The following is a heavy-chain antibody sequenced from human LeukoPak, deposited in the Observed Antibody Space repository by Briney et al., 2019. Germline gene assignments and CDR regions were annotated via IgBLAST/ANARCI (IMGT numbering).Heavy chain of an antibody. CDR2: IYYSGST. V-gene: IGHV4-59*06. J-gene: IGHJ6*02. Sequence: SETLSLTCTVSGGSISSYYWTWIRQHPGKGLEWIGYIYYSGSTYYNPSLKSRVTISVDTSKNQFSLKLTSVTAADTAVYYCARGGPHYGMDVWGQGTTVTVSS. D-gene: IGHD3-16*01. CDR3: ARGGPHYGMDV. CDR1: GGSISSYY.